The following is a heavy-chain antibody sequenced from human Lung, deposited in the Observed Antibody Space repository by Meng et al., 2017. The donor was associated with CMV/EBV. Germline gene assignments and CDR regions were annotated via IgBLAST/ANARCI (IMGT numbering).Heavy chain of an antibody. CDR2: TIPIFSIA. Sequence: FSSYAFSWVRQAPGQGLEWMGGTIPIFSIANYAQKFQGRVTITADTSTNTVSMELSSLTSDDTAVYYCAKDSSEDAVLMTGTRWFDPWGQGTLVTVSS. J-gene: IGHJ5*01. V-gene: IGHV1-69*17. D-gene: IGHD2-8*01. CDR3: AKDSSEDAVLMTGTRWFDP. CDR1: FSSYA.